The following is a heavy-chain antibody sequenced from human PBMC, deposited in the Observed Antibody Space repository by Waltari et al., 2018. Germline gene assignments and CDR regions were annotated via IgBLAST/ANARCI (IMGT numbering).Heavy chain of an antibody. Sequence: QLQLQESGPGLVKPSETLSLTCTVSGGSISSRSYYWGWIRQPPGKGLEWIGSIYYSGSTYYNPSLKSRVTISVDTSKNQFSLKLSSVTAADTAVYDCARDASGSYAFDYWGQGTLVTVSS. V-gene: IGHV4-39*07. CDR3: ARDASGSYAFDY. CDR2: IYYSGST. CDR1: GGSISSRSYY. J-gene: IGHJ4*02. D-gene: IGHD1-26*01.